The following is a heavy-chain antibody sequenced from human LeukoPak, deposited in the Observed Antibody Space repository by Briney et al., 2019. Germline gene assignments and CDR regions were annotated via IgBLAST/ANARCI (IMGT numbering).Heavy chain of an antibody. Sequence: PPGRSLRPSWAASGFTFSSYAMSCVRPPPGEWMEWVSAISGRGGSTYYADSVKVRFTTSRDNSKNTLYLQTNSLRAEDTAVYYCARGYSSSSWSLFDYWGQGTLVTVSS. CDR2: ISGRGGST. D-gene: IGHD6-6*01. CDR3: ARGYSSSSWSLFDY. CDR1: GFTFSSYA. J-gene: IGHJ4*02. V-gene: IGHV3-23*01.